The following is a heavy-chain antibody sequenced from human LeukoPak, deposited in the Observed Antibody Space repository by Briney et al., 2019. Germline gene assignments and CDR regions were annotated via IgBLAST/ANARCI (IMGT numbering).Heavy chain of an antibody. CDR1: GFTFSSYS. D-gene: IGHD3-10*01. CDR3: ARDHYYGSGSYTLY. J-gene: IGHJ4*02. CDR2: IKQDGSEK. V-gene: IGHV3-7*04. Sequence: GGSLRRSCAASGFTFSSYSMSWVRQAPGKGLEWVANIKQDGSEKYYVDSVKGRFTISRDNAKNSLYLQMNSLRVEDTAVYYCARDHYYGSGSYTLYWGQGDLVTVSS.